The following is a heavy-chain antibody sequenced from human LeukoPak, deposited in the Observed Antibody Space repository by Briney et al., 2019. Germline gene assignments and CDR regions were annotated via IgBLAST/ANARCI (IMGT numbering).Heavy chain of an antibody. J-gene: IGHJ3*02. CDR1: GGSISSYY. V-gene: IGHV4-4*07. CDR3: ARPIRPGAADAFDI. D-gene: IGHD1-26*01. Sequence: SETLSLTCTVSGGSISSYYWSSIRQPAGKGLEWIGRIYTSGSTNYNPSLKSRVTMPVDTSKNQFSLKLRSVTAADTVVYYCARPIRPGAADAFDIWGRGTMATVSS. CDR2: IYTSGST.